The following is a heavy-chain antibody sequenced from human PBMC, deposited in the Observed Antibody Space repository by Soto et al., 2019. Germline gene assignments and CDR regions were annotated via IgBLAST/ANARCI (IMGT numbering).Heavy chain of an antibody. CDR2: ISSGGSTI. V-gene: IGHV3-48*02. CDR1: GFTFGSYS. J-gene: IGHJ4*02. D-gene: IGHD3-22*01. CDR3: ARLGSGYYSPFES. Sequence: GGSLRLSCAASGFTFGSYSMNWVRQAPGKGLEWVSHISSGGSTIYYADSVKGRFTVSRDNAENSLYLQMNSLRDEDTAVYYCARLGSGYYSPFESWGQGTLVTVSS.